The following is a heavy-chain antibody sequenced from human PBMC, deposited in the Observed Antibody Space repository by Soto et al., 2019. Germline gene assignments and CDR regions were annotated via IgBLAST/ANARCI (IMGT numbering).Heavy chain of an antibody. Sequence: PVGSLRLSCAASGFTFSSYEMNWVRQAPGKGLEWVSYISSSGSTIYYADSVKGRFTISRDNAKNSLYPQMNSLRAEDTAVYYCARSDNLNYDFWREGVGGMDVWGQGTTVTVSS. V-gene: IGHV3-48*03. D-gene: IGHD3-3*01. CDR1: GFTFSSYE. CDR3: ARSDNLNYDFWREGVGGMDV. J-gene: IGHJ6*02. CDR2: ISSSGSTI.